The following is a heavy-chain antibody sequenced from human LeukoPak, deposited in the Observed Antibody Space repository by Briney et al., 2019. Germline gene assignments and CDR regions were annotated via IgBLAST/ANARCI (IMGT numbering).Heavy chain of an antibody. D-gene: IGHD3-3*01. J-gene: IGHJ4*02. Sequence: GGSLRLPCAPSGFIFEDYGMHWVRQAPGKGLEWASGINWNGGSTGYADSVKGRFTISRDNAKNSLYLQMNSLRAEDTALYYCARWGSGYNLFDYWGQGILVTVSS. CDR3: ARWGSGYNLFDY. CDR1: GFIFEDYG. CDR2: INWNGGST. V-gene: IGHV3-20*04.